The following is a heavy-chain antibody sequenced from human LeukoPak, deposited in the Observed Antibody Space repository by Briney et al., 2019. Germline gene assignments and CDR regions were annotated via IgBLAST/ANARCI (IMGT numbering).Heavy chain of an antibody. Sequence: GGSLRLSCAASGFSFSSYNMNWVRQAPGKVLEWVSSITTSSTYTFYADSVKGRFTISRDNAKNSLYLQMNSLRVEDTAVYYCARDPYSGSYGDSYYYYMDVWGKGTTVTVSS. CDR1: GFSFSSYN. CDR2: ITTSSTYT. V-gene: IGHV3-21*01. D-gene: IGHD1-26*01. J-gene: IGHJ6*03. CDR3: ARDPYSGSYGDSYYYYMDV.